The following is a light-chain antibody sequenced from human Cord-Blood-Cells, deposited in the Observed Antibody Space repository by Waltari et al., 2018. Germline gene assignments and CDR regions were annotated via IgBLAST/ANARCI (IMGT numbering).Light chain of an antibody. CDR3: MQALQTPYT. CDR2: LGS. CDR1: QSLLHSNGYNY. J-gene: IGKJ2*01. Sequence: DLVLTQSPLSLPVTPGATASISCRSSQSLLHSNGYNYLDWYLQKPGQSPQLLIYLGSNRASGVPDRFGGSGSGTDFTLKISRVEAEDVGVYYCMQALQTPYTFGQGTKLEIK. V-gene: IGKV2-28*01.